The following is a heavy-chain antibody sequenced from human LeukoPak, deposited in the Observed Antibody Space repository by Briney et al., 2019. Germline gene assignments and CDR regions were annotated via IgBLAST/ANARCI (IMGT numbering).Heavy chain of an antibody. CDR3: AVRFLDPRVPYFDY. J-gene: IGHJ4*02. V-gene: IGHV1-46*01. CDR1: GYTFTSYY. D-gene: IGHD3-3*01. Sequence: GASVKVSCKASGYTFTSYYMHWVRQAPGQGLEWMGIINPSGGSTSYAQKFQERVTITRDMSTSTAYMELSSLRSEDTAVYYCAVRFLDPRVPYFDYWGQGTLVTVSS. CDR2: INPSGGST.